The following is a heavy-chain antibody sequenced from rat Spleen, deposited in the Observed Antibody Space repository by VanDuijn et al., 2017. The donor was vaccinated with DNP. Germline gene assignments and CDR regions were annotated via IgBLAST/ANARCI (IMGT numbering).Heavy chain of an antibody. CDR2: IWSGGNT. D-gene: IGHD1-2*01. CDR3: AGSPENSYIYLPWAY. Sequence: QVQLEESGPGLMQPSETLSLTCTVSGFSLTSNGVGWVRQPLGKGLVWLGTIWSGGNTNYNSAVQSRLSITKDTSKSQVFLKMHSLETEDTATYYCAGSPENSYIYLPWAYWGQGTLVTVSS. CDR1: GFSLTSNG. J-gene: IGHJ3*01. V-gene: IGHV2-72*01.